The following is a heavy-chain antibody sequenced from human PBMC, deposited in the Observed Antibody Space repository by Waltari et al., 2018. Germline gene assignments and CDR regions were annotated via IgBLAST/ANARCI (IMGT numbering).Heavy chain of an antibody. D-gene: IGHD3-3*01. CDR3: ARGLPPSYYDFWSGYYRPSYYFDY. V-gene: IGHV4-34*01. CDR1: GGSFSGYY. Sequence: QVQLQQWGAGLLKPSETLSLTCAVYGGSFSGYYWSWIRQPPGKGLEWIGEINHSGSTNYSPSLKSRVTIAVDASKNQFSLKLSSVTAADTAVYYCARGLPPSYYDFWSGYYRPSYYFDYWGQGTLVTVSS. J-gene: IGHJ4*02. CDR2: INHSGST.